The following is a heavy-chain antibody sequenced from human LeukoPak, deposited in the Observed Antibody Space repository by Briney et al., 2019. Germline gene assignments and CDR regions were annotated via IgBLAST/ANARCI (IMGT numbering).Heavy chain of an antibody. CDR1: GYSISSGYY. J-gene: IGHJ4*02. CDR3: ARVVLLPGDPIFDY. D-gene: IGHD3-10*01. CDR2: IKQDGSEK. V-gene: IGHV3-7*01. Sequence: ETLSLTCTVSGYSISSGYYWGWIRQPPGKGLEWVANIKQDGSEKYYVDSVKGRFTISRDNAKNSLYLQMNSLRAEDTAVYYCARVVLLPGDPIFDYWGQGTLVTVSS.